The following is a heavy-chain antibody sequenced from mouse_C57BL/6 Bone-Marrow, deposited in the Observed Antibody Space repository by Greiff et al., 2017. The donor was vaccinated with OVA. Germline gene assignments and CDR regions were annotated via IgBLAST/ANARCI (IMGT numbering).Heavy chain of an antibody. Sequence: EVQLQESGGGLVKPGGSLKLSCAASGFTFSSYAMSWVRQTPEKRLEWVATISDGGSYTYYPDNVKGRFTISRDNAKNNLYLQMSHLKSEDTAMYYCAIYGTYYFDYWGQGTTLTVSS. CDR1: GFTFSSYA. V-gene: IGHV5-4*01. CDR2: ISDGGSYT. CDR3: AIYGTYYFDY. J-gene: IGHJ2*01. D-gene: IGHD2-1*01.